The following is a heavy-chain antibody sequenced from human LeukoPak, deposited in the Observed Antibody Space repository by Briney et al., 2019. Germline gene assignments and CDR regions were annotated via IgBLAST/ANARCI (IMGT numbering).Heavy chain of an antibody. Sequence: GGSLRLSCAASGFTFSSYTMSWVRQAPGKGLEWVSAISGSGGSTYYADSVKGRFTISRDNSKNTLYLQMNSLRAEDTAVYYCASTWSGYQGYFDYWGQGTLVTVSS. CDR1: GFTFSSYT. D-gene: IGHD5-12*01. V-gene: IGHV3-23*01. CDR2: ISGSGGST. CDR3: ASTWSGYQGYFDY. J-gene: IGHJ4*02.